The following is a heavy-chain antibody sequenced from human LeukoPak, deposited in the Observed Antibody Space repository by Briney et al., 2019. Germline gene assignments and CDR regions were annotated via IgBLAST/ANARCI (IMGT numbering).Heavy chain of an antibody. J-gene: IGHJ4*02. V-gene: IGHV3-13*01. D-gene: IGHD1-26*01. CDR2: IDTAGDT. CDR3: AKGDTTWELPHDY. Sequence: GGSLRLSCAASGFTFSNYDMHWVRQATGKGLEWVSAIDTAGDTYYPGSVKGRFTISRDKSKNTLYLQMNSLRAEDTAVYYCAKGDTTWELPHDYWGQGTLVTVSS. CDR1: GFTFSNYD.